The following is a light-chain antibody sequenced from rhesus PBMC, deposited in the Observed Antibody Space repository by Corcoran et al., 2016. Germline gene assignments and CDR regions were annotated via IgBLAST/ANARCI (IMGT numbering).Light chain of an antibody. Sequence: DIQMTQSPSSLSASVGDTVTITCRASQSISSWLAWYQQKPGKAPKPLIYKASRLQSGVPSRFSGSGSGTDFTLTISSLQSEDFATYYCQPYSSSPFTFGPGTKLDIK. CDR1: QSISSW. CDR2: KAS. CDR3: QPYSSSPFT. V-gene: IGKV1-22*01. J-gene: IGKJ3*01.